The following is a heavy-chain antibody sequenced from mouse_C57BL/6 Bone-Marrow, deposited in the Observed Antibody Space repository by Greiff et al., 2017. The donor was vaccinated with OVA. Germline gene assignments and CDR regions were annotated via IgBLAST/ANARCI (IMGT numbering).Heavy chain of an antibody. D-gene: IGHD4-1*01. Sequence: EVQLVESGGGLVQSGRSLRLSCATSGFTFSDFYMEWVRQAPGKGLEWIAASRNKANDYTTEYSASVKGRFIVSRDTSQSILYLQMNALRAEDTAIYYCARDPSWGYFDYWGQGTTLTVSS. J-gene: IGHJ2*01. CDR3: ARDPSWGYFDY. CDR1: GFTFSDFY. V-gene: IGHV7-1*01. CDR2: SRNKANDYTT.